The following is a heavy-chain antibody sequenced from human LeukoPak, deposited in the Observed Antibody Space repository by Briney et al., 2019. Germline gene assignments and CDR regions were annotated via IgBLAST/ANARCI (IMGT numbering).Heavy chain of an antibody. Sequence: GGSLRLSCAASGFTFSSYAMSWVRQAPGKGLEWVSAISGSGGSTYYADSVKGRFTISRDNSKNTLYLQMNSLRAEDTAVYYCAKAYLPAYYEILTGYQPFDYWGQGTLVTVSS. D-gene: IGHD3-9*01. CDR2: ISGSGGST. V-gene: IGHV3-23*01. CDR3: AKAYLPAYYEILTGYQPFDY. J-gene: IGHJ4*02. CDR1: GFTFSSYA.